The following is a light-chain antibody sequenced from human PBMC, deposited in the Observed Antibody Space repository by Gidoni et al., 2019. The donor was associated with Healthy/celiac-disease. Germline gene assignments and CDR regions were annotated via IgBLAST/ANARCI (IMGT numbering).Light chain of an antibody. Sequence: DIQMTQSPSSLSASVGDRVTITCRASQSISSYLNWYQQKPGKAPKLLIYAASSLQSGVPSRFSGSGSGTDFTLTISSLQPEDFATYYCQQSYSTLYTFXHXTKLEI. J-gene: IGKJ2*01. CDR3: QQSYSTLYT. CDR2: AAS. CDR1: QSISSY. V-gene: IGKV1-39*01.